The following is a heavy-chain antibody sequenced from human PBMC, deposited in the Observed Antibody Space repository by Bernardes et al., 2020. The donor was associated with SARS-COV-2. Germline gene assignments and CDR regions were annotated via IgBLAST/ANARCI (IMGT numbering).Heavy chain of an antibody. J-gene: IGHJ4*02. CDR1: GFAFGSYV. V-gene: IGHV3-74*01. CDR3: TRDVHLIFFDY. D-gene: IGHD3-3*01. CDR2: INHDGTMT. Sequence: GGSLRLSCAASGFAFGSYVMHWVRQAPGKGLVWVSRINHDGTMTNYAEFVKGRFTASRDNGKNTVYLQMNSLTADDTAVYYCTRDVHLIFFDYWGQGSLVTVSS.